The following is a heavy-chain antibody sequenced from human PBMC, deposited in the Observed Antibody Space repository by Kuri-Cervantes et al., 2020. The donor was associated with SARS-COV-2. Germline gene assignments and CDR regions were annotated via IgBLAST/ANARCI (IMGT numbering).Heavy chain of an antibody. Sequence: GSLRLSCTVSGDSISSSAYYWGWIRLPPGRGLEWIGNIYYSGGTYYNPSLKSRVTISVDTSKNQFSLRLSSVTAADTAVYYCVNGYYYYMDVWGKGTTVTVSS. V-gene: IGHV4-39*07. J-gene: IGHJ6*03. CDR1: GDSISSSAYY. CDR2: IYYSGGT. CDR3: VNGYYYYMDV.